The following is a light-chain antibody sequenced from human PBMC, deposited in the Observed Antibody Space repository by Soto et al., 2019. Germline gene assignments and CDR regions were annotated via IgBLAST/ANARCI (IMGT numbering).Light chain of an antibody. V-gene: IGLV1-47*01. CDR3: AAWDDSLSGVV. CDR2: RNN. J-gene: IGLJ2*01. Sequence: QSVLTQPPSASGTPGQRVTISCSGSTSNIGNNYVYWYQQLPRTAPKLLIYRNNQRPSGVPDRFSGSKSGTSASLVISGLLSEDEADYYCAAWDDSLSGVVFGGGTKLTVL. CDR1: TSNIGNNY.